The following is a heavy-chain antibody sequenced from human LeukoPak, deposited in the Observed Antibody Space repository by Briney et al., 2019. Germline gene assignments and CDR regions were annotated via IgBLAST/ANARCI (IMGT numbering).Heavy chain of an antibody. V-gene: IGHV4-31*03. J-gene: IGHJ4*02. CDR1: GGSISSGGYY. Sequence: PSETLSLTCTVSGGSISSGGYYWSWIRQHPGKGLEWIGYIYYSGSTYYNPSLKSRVTISVDTSKNQFSLKLSSVTAADTAVYYCASYVAAGRTRGYFDYWGQGTLVTVSS. CDR2: IYYSGST. CDR3: ASYVAAGRTRGYFDY. D-gene: IGHD6-13*01.